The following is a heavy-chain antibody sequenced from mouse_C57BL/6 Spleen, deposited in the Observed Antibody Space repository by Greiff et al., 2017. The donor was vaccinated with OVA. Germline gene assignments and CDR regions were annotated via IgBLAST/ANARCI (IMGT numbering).Heavy chain of an antibody. Sequence: EVMLVESEGGLVQPGSSMKLSCTASGFTFSDYYMAWVRQVPEKGLEWVANINYDGSSTYYLDSLKSRFIISRDNAKNILYLQMSSLKSEDTATYYCARGDYDCAMDYWGQGTSVTVSS. CDR1: GFTFSDYY. D-gene: IGHD2-4*01. V-gene: IGHV5-16*01. CDR3: ARGDYDCAMDY. CDR2: INYDGSST. J-gene: IGHJ4*01.